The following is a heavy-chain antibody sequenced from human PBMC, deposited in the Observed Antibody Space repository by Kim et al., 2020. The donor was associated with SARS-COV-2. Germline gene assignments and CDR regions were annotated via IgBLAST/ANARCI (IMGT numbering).Heavy chain of an antibody. CDR3: ARQYYYGMDV. CDR1: GGSISSSSYY. Sequence: SETLSLTCTVSGGSISSSSYYWGWIRQPPGKGLEWIGSIYYSGSTYYNPSLKSRVTISVDTSKNQFSLKLSSVTAADTAVYYCARQYYYGMDVWGQGTTVTVSS. J-gene: IGHJ6*02. CDR2: IYYSGST. V-gene: IGHV4-39*01.